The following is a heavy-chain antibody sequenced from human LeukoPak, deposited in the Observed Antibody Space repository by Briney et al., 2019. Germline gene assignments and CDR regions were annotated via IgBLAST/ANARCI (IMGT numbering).Heavy chain of an antibody. CDR1: GFTFNTYA. V-gene: IGHV3-23*01. Sequence: GGSLRLSCAASGFTFNTYAMSWVRQAPGKGLEWVSSISENGESTYYADSVKGRFTISRDNSRNTLYLQMNSLRAEDTAVYYCAKDLDPHSSSKLDLDYWGQGTLVTVSS. D-gene: IGHD6-6*01. CDR3: AKDLDPHSSSKLDLDY. J-gene: IGHJ4*02. CDR2: ISENGEST.